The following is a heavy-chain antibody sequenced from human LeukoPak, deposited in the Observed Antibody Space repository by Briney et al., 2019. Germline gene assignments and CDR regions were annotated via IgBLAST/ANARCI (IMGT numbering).Heavy chain of an antibody. CDR2: IYYSGST. CDR3: ARDHYYYYGMDV. CDR1: GGSISSYY. Sequence: SEALSLTCTVSGGSISSYYWSWIRQPPGKGLEWIGYIYYSGSTNYNPSLKSRVTISVDTSKNQFSLKLSSVTAADTAVYYCARDHYYYYGMDVWGQGTTVTVSS. J-gene: IGHJ6*02. V-gene: IGHV4-59*01.